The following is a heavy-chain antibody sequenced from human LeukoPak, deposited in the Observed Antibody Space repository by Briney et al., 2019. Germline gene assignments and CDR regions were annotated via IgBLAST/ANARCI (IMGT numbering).Heavy chain of an antibody. D-gene: IGHD5-24*01. CDR2: IRQDGSEK. J-gene: IGHJ4*02. V-gene: IGHV3-7*01. CDR3: ARPRWLQFGPHDS. CDR1: GFTLSTFW. Sequence: GGSLRLSCAASGFTLSTFWMTWVRQAPGKGLEWVANIRQDGSEKYYVDSVKGRFTVSRDNAKNSLYLQMNSLRAEDTAVYYCARPRWLQFGPHDSWGQGTLVTVSS.